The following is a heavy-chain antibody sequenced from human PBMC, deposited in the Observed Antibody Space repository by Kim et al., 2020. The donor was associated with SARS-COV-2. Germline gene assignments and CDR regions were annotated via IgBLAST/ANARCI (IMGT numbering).Heavy chain of an antibody. CDR2: IIPIFGTA. Sequence: SVKVSCKASGGTFSSYAISWVRQAPGQGLEWMGGIIPIFGTANYAQKFQGRVTITADESTSTAYMELSSLRSEDTAVYYCARDLVDFTFGGVIVPANWFDPWGQGTLVTVSS. V-gene: IGHV1-69*13. D-gene: IGHD3-16*02. J-gene: IGHJ5*02. CDR3: ARDLVDFTFGGVIVPANWFDP. CDR1: GGTFSSYA.